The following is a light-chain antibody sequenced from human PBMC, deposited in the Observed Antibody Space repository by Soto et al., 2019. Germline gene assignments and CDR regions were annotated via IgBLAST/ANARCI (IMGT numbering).Light chain of an antibody. J-gene: IGKJ4*01. CDR3: QQYNVWPLT. V-gene: IGKV3-15*01. Sequence: EIVMTQSPATLSVSPGDRATLSCRASQSVNSNLAWYQQKPGQTPKLLFYVASTRATGIPARFSGSGSGTEFTLSISSLQSEDFAVYYCQQYNVWPLTFGGGTKVEFK. CDR1: QSVNSN. CDR2: VAS.